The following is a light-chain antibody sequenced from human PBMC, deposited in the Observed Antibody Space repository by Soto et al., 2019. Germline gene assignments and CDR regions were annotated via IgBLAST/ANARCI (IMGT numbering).Light chain of an antibody. CDR1: QAVNSW. Sequence: DNQLTQSPSSISASVGDRVTITCRASQAVNSWLAWFQQKPGMAPKLVIYDVSSLQSGVPSRFSGSGSGTEFTLTISSLQTDDFATYYCQRYDSHSRTFGQGTKVDI. V-gene: IGKV1-5*01. CDR2: DVS. J-gene: IGKJ1*01. CDR3: QRYDSHSRT.